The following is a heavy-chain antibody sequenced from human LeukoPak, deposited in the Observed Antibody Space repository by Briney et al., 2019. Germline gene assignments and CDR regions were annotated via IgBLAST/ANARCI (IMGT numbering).Heavy chain of an antibody. V-gene: IGHV3-23*01. CDR2: IGGSGEIT. J-gene: IGHJ4*02. CDR1: GFTFSTYA. CDR3: AKEGFDS. Sequence: GGSLRLSCAASGFTFSTYAVSWVRQTPDRGLEWVSTIGGSGEITYYADSVKGRFTTSRDNSKNTLYLQMNSLRAEDTAVYYCAKEGFDSWGQGTLVTFSS.